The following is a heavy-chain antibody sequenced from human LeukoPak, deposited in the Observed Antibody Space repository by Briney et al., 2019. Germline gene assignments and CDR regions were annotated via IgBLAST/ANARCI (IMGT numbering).Heavy chain of an antibody. J-gene: IGHJ4*02. Sequence: SETLSLTCTVSGGSISSSSYYWGWIRQPPGKGLEWIGYIYYSGSTNYNPSLKSRVTISVDTSKNQFSLKLSSVTAADTAVYYCARESGSGSYRYWGQGTLVTVSS. V-gene: IGHV4-61*01. D-gene: IGHD3-10*01. CDR3: ARESGSGSYRY. CDR2: IYYSGST. CDR1: GGSISSSSYY.